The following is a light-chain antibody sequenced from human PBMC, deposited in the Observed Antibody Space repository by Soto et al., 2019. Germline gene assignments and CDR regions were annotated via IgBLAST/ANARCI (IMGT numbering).Light chain of an antibody. Sequence: EIVLTQSPATLSLSPGERATLSCRASQSVSSYLAWYQQKPGQAPRLLIYDASNRATGIPARFSGSGSGTDFTLTISSLEPEDFAVYYCQQYNDWPPFTVGPGTRVDIK. CDR1: QSVSSY. CDR2: DAS. V-gene: IGKV3-11*01. CDR3: QQYNDWPPFT. J-gene: IGKJ3*01.